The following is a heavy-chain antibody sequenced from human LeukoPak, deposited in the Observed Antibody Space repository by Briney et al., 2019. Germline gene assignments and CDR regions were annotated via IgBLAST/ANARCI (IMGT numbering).Heavy chain of an antibody. CDR2: INPSGGST. V-gene: IGHV1-46*01. D-gene: IGHD3-3*01. J-gene: IGHJ6*02. CDR3: ATWAGGLLYDYYYYGMDV. CDR1: GYTFTSYY. Sequence: ASVKVSCKASGYTFTSYYMHWVRQAPGQGLEWMGIINPSGGSTSYAQKFQGRVTMTRDTSTSTVYMELSSLRSEDTAVYFCATWAGGLLYDYYYYGMDVWGQGTTVTVSS.